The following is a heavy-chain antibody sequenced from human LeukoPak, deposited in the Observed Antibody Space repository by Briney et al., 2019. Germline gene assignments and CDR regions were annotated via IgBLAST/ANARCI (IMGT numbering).Heavy chain of an antibody. CDR3: ARETRALWYRGTTAFDY. J-gene: IGHJ4*02. D-gene: IGHD1-1*01. V-gene: IGHV4-34*01. CDR1: GGSFSGYY. Sequence: SETLSLTCAVYGGSFSGYYWSWIRQPPGKGLEWIGEINHSGSTNYNPSLKSRVTISVDTSKNQFSLKLSSVTAADTAVYYCARETRALWYRGTTAFDYWGQGTLVTASS. CDR2: INHSGST.